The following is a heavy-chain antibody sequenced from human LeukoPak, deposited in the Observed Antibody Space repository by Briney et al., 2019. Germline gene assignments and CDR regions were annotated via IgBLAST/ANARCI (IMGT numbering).Heavy chain of an antibody. CDR3: ARIRYNWKTFDY. Sequence: SETLSLTCSVSGDSISYFYWSWIRQAAGKGLEWIGRMSSSGNNDYNASLKSRVTISVDTSKNQFSLKLSSVTAADTAVYYCARIRYNWKTFDYWGQGTLVTVSS. CDR2: MSSSGNN. CDR1: GDSISYFY. V-gene: IGHV4-4*07. J-gene: IGHJ4*02. D-gene: IGHD1-20*01.